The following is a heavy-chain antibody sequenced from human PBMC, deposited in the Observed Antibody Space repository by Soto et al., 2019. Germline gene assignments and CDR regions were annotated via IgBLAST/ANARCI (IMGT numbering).Heavy chain of an antibody. V-gene: IGHV1-18*01. J-gene: IGHJ6*02. CDR2: ISAYNGNT. CDR1: GYTFYSYC. D-gene: IGHD3-3*01. Sequence: GAPVKVSCQASGYTFYSYCISWGRQAPGQRPEWMGWISAYNGNTNYAQKLQGRVTMTTDTSTSTAYMELRSLRSDDTAVYYCARDFGDFWSGQDYYGMDVWGQGTTVTVSS. CDR3: ARDFGDFWSGQDYYGMDV.